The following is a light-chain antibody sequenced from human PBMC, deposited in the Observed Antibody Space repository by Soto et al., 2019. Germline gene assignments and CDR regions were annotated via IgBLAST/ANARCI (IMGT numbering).Light chain of an antibody. J-gene: IGLJ3*02. CDR3: GTWDSSLSAWV. CDR1: SSNIGNNY. V-gene: IGLV1-51*01. CDR2: DNN. Sequence: QSVLTQPPSVSAAPGQKVTISCSGNSSNIGNNYVSWYQQLPGTAPKLLIYDNNKRPSGIPDRFSGSKSGTSATLGITGLQTWDEADYYCGTWDSSLSAWVFGGGTKVTVL.